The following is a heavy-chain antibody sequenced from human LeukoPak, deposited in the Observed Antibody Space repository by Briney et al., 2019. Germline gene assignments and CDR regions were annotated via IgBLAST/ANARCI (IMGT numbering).Heavy chain of an antibody. V-gene: IGHV4-38-2*02. Sequence: KPSETLSLTCTVSGYSISSGYYWGWIRQPPGKGLEWIGSIYHSGSTYYNPSLKSRVTISVDTSKNQFSLKLSSVTAADTAVYYCAREHRSREVTYDISDYYMDVWGKGTTVTVSS. CDR1: GYSISSGYY. J-gene: IGHJ6*03. D-gene: IGHD3-9*01. CDR2: IYHSGST. CDR3: AREHRSREVTYDISDYYMDV.